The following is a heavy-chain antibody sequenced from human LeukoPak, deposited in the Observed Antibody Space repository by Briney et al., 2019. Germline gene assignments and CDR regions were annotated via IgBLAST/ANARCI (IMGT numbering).Heavy chain of an antibody. CDR3: AWRDSSGYPFDP. CDR2: IYTTGGTSGST. D-gene: IGHD3-22*01. J-gene: IGHJ5*02. Sequence: SETLSLTCTVSGGSISSGNYYWSWIRQPAGKGLVYIGGIYTTGGTSGSTYYNPSLKSRVTISVDTSKNQFSLKLTSVTAADTAVYYCAWRDSSGYPFDPWGQGTLVTVSS. CDR1: GGSISSGNYY. V-gene: IGHV4-61*02.